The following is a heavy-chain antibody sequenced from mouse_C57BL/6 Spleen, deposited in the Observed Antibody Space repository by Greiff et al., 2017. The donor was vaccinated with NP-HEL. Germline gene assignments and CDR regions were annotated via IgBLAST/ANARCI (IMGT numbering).Heavy chain of an antibody. J-gene: IGHJ1*03. CDR3: ASHDV. CDR2: ISYDGSN. CDR1: GYSITSGYY. Sequence: DVKLVESGPGLVKPSQSLSLTCSVTGYSITSGYYWNWIRQFPGNKLEWMGYISYDGSNNYNPSLKNRISITRDTSKNQFFLKLNSVTTEDTATYYCASHDVWGTGTTVTVSS. V-gene: IGHV3-6*01.